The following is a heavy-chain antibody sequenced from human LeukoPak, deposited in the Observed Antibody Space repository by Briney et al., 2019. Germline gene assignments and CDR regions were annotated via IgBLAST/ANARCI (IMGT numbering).Heavy chain of an antibody. V-gene: IGHV3-23*01. CDR1: GFIFNTYA. D-gene: IGHD2/OR15-2a*01. CDR2: ISPSGDNM. CDR3: AKDLRHRSTCNCYGWFDP. Sequence: EGSLRLSCAASGFIFNTYAMSWVRQAPGKGPEWLSAISPSGDNMYYADSVKGRFTISRDNSKNTLYLQMNSLRVEDTAIYYCAKDLRHRSTCNCYGWFDPWGRGTLVTVSS. J-gene: IGHJ5*02.